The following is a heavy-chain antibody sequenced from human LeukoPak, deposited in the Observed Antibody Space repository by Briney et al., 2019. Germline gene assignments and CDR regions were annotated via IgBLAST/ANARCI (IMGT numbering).Heavy chain of an antibody. V-gene: IGHV3-72*01. Sequence: GGSLRLSCVASGFTFSEHYMDWVRQSPGQGLEWVGRIRKKTNGYTTEYAASVRGRFTISRDDSRNSLYLQMNSLKTEDTAVYYCAKFSPGLGLEWFGDSHYFDFWGQGTLVTVSS. CDR3: AKFSPGLGLEWFGDSHYFDF. CDR2: IRKKTNGYTT. CDR1: GFTFSEHY. D-gene: IGHD3-10*01. J-gene: IGHJ4*01.